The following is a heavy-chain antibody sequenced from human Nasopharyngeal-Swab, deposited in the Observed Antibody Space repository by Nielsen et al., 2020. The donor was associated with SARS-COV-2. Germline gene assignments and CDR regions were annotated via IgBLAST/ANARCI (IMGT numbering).Heavy chain of an antibody. CDR3: ARDVEEWLVVPSLSFDH. D-gene: IGHD5-18*01. V-gene: IGHV1-18*01. Sequence: WVRQALGQGREWMGWISIYNGDTNYAEKFQGRVSMTTDTSTTTAFMELTSLRSDDTAVYYCARDVEEWLVVPSLSFDHWGQGTLVTVSS. J-gene: IGHJ4*02. CDR2: ISIYNGDT.